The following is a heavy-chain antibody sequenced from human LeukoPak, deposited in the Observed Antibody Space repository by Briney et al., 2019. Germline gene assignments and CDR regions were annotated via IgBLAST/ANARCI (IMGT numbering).Heavy chain of an antibody. CDR2: ISAYNGNT. J-gene: IGHJ4*02. Sequence: ASVKVSCKASGYTFTSYGISWVRQAPGQGLEWMGWISAYNGNTNYAQKLQGRVTMTTDTSTSTAYMELRSLRSDDTAVYYCARDISGYSSSWSKFDYWGQGTLVTVSS. CDR1: GYTFTSYG. CDR3: ARDISGYSSSWSKFDY. D-gene: IGHD6-13*01. V-gene: IGHV1-18*01.